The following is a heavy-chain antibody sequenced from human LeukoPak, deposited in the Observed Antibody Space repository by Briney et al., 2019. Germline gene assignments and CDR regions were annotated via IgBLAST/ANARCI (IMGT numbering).Heavy chain of an antibody. V-gene: IGHV4-39*01. D-gene: IGHD3-22*01. J-gene: IGHJ5*02. CDR2: IYYSGST. CDR3: ARQPNLPTMIVVASRGANWFDP. Sequence: SETLSLTCIVSGGSISSISSNNYHWGWIRQPPGKGLEWIGSIYYSGSTYYNPSLKSRVTISVDTSKNQFSLKLSSVTAADTAVYHCARQPNLPTMIVVASRGANWFDPWGQGTLVTVSS. CDR1: GGSISSISSNNYH.